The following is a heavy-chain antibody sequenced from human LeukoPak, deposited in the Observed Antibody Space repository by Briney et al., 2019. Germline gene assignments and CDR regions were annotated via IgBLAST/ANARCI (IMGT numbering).Heavy chain of an antibody. CDR1: GFTFSNYG. CDR3: AKGRLPVAATLDY. V-gene: IGHV3-23*01. J-gene: IGHJ4*02. D-gene: IGHD6-19*01. Sequence: GGSLRLSCAASGFTFSNYGMSWVRQAPGMGLEWVSTISGPGSSTYYADSVKGRFTISRDNSKNTLYLQMNSLRAEDTALYYCAKGRLPVAATLDYWGKGTLVTVSS. CDR2: ISGPGSST.